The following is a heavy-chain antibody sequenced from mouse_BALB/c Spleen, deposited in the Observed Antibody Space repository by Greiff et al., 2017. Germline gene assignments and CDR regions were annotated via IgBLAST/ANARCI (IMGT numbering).Heavy chain of an antibody. CDR3: TRGDYRGAMDY. CDR2: ISSGGSYT. V-gene: IGHV5-6-4*01. J-gene: IGHJ4*01. CDR1: GFTFSSYT. Sequence: EVKVEESGGGLVKPGGSLKLSCAASGFTFSSYTMSWVRQTPEKRLEWVATISSGGSYTYYPDSVKGRFTISRDNAKNTLYLQMSSLKSEDTAMYYCTRGDYRGAMDYWGQGTSVTVSS. D-gene: IGHD2-4*01.